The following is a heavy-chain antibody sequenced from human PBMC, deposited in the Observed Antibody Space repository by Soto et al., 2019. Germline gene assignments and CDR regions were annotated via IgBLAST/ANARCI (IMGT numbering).Heavy chain of an antibody. CDR1: GFTFSSHA. V-gene: IGHV3-23*01. J-gene: IGHJ5*02. Sequence: GGSLRLSXAASGFTFSSHAMSWVRQAPGKGLEWVSAISGSGGSTYYADSVKGRFTISRDNSKNTLYLQMNSLRAEDTAVYYCAVHYDFWSGYFLPKNWFDPWGQGTLVTVSS. D-gene: IGHD3-3*01. CDR2: ISGSGGST. CDR3: AVHYDFWSGYFLPKNWFDP.